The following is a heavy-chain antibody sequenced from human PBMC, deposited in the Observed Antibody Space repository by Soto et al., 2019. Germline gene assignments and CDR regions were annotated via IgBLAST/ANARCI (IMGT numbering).Heavy chain of an antibody. CDR1: GGSMSGYY. V-gene: IGHV4-4*07. CDR3: AGNIAAAGRRYYGMDV. CDR2: VYTSETT. D-gene: IGHD6-13*01. Sequence: QVQLQESGPGLVKPSETLSLTCTVSGGSMSGYYWSWIRQSAGKGLERIGRVYTSETTYYNPSIKSRVTLSLDTSKNQFSLNLYSLTAADKAVYYCAGNIAAAGRRYYGMDVWGQGTTVTVSS. J-gene: IGHJ6*02.